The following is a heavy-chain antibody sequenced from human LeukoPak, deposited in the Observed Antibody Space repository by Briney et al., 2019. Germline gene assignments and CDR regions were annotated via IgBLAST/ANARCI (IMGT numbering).Heavy chain of an antibody. CDR2: IIPIFGTA. V-gene: IGHV1-69*13. J-gene: IGHJ3*02. CDR1: GGTFSSYA. D-gene: IGHD4-17*01. Sequence: SVKVSCKASGGTFSSYAISWVRQAPGQGLEWMGGIIPIFGTANYAQKFQGRVTITADESTSTAYMELSSLRSEDTAVYYCARVHDYGDFGAFDIWGQGTMVTVSS. CDR3: ARVHDYGDFGAFDI.